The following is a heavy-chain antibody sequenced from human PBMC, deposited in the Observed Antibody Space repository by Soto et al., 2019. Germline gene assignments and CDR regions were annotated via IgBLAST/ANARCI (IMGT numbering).Heavy chain of an antibody. CDR2: ISSRGGST. V-gene: IGHV1-46*01. Sequence: GASVKVSCKASGYTFTDYYMHWVRQAPGQGLEWMGFISSRGGSTNYVQRFQDRVTMTRDTSTSTVYMDLRSLRSEDTAVYYCARDLLYYYDSSGQVYYYYYGMDVWGQGTTVT. D-gene: IGHD3-22*01. CDR3: ARDLLYYYDSSGQVYYYYYGMDV. CDR1: GYTFTDYY. J-gene: IGHJ6*02.